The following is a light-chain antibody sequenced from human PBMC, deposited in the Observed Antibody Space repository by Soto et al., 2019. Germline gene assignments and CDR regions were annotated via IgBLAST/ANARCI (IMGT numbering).Light chain of an antibody. CDR3: QQCNRYPLT. CDR2: AAS. Sequence: DIQLTQSPSFLSASVGDRVTIACRASQGISTDLAWYHQKPGKAPKLLIFAASTLQSGVPSRFSGSGSGTEFTLTITSLQPEDFATYYCQQCNRYPLTFGGGTKVEIK. J-gene: IGKJ4*02. V-gene: IGKV1-9*01. CDR1: QGISTD.